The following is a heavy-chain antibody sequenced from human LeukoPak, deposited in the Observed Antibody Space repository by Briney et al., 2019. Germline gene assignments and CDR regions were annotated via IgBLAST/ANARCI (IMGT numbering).Heavy chain of an antibody. CDR2: IYYSGST. V-gene: IGHV4-39*02. Sequence: PSETLSLTCTVSGDPISSYSNYKWSWIRQPPGKGLEWIGSIYYSGSTSYNPSLKSRVTISVDTSKNHFSLKLNSVTAADTGLYYCARNSSGWSFDYWGQGTLVTVSS. D-gene: IGHD6-19*01. CDR1: GDPISSYSNYK. CDR3: ARNSSGWSFDY. J-gene: IGHJ4*02.